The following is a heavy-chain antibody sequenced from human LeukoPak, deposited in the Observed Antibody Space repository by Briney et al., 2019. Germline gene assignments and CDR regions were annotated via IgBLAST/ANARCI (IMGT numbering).Heavy chain of an antibody. V-gene: IGHV4-30-4*08. Sequence: NPSQTLSLTCSVSGDSISSGGDYWSWIRQPPGKGLEWIGYIYYSGSTSYNPSLKSRVTILVDTSKNQFSLKLSSMTAADTAVYYCAKGRKDFDTNLGPFDSWGQGILVTVSS. CDR1: GDSISSGGDY. J-gene: IGHJ4*02. CDR2: IYYSGST. D-gene: IGHD3-9*01. CDR3: AKGRKDFDTNLGPFDS.